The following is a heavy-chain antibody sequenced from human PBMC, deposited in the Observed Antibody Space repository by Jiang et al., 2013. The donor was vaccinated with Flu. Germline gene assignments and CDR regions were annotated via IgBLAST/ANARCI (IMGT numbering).Heavy chain of an antibody. D-gene: IGHD6-19*01. CDR1: GGSISSYY. CDR3: ARQGIAVAGRPRLYYFDY. CDR2: IYYSGST. J-gene: IGHJ4*02. V-gene: IGHV4-59*01. Sequence: GLVKPSETLSLTCTVSGGSISSYYWSWIRQPPGKGLEWIGYIYYSGSTNYNPSLKSRVTVSVDTSKNQLSLKLSSVTAADTAVYYCARQGIAVAGRPRLYYFDYWGQGTLVTVSS.